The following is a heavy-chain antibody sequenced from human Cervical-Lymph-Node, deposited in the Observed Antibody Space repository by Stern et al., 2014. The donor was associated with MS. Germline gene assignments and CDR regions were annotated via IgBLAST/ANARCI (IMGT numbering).Heavy chain of an antibody. CDR1: GGSITSGTYY. CDR3: ARESVAADNNWFDP. V-gene: IGHV4-61*02. J-gene: IGHJ5*02. Sequence: QVQLQESGPGLVKPSQTLSLSCTVSGGSITSGTYYWSWIRQPAGKGLEWIGLIYTSGNTVYTPSLKSRLTKSEDTSKTQYSLKLASVTAADTAVYYCARESVAADNNWFDPWGQGTLVAVSS. CDR2: IYTSGNT. D-gene: IGHD6-19*01.